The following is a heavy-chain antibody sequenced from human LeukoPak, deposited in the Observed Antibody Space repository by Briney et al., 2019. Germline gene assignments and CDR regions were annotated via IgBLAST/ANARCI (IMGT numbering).Heavy chain of an antibody. D-gene: IGHD3-10*01. CDR1: GFPFSSYS. CDR2: ISSSSSYI. J-gene: IGHJ4*02. CDR3: ARGRYGSGASDHDY. Sequence: NPGGSLRLSCAASGFPFSSYSMNWVRQAPGKGLEWVSSISSSSSYIYYADSVKGRFTISRDNAKNSLYLQMNSLRAEDTAVYYCARGRYGSGASDHDYWGQGTLVTVSS. V-gene: IGHV3-21*01.